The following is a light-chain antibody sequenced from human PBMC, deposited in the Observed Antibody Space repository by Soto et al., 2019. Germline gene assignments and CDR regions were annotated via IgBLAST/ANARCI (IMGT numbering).Light chain of an antibody. CDR1: QGIGSY. J-gene: IGKJ4*01. Sequence: IQLTQSPSSLSASVEDRVTITCRASQGIGSYLAWYQQKPGEAPKLLIFDASTLQSGVPSRFSGSGSGTDFTLTISSLQAEDFATYYCQQLSTYPSTFGGGTKVDIK. CDR2: DAS. V-gene: IGKV1-9*01. CDR3: QQLSTYPST.